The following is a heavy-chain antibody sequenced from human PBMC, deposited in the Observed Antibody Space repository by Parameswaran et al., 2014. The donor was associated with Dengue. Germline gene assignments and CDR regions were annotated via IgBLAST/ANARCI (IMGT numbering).Heavy chain of an antibody. CDR3: ARGAIPTTVRGVITRGGYYYGMDV. J-gene: IGHJ6*02. CDR2: INHSGST. V-gene: IGHV4-34*01. Sequence: VRQAPGKGLEWIGEINHSGSTNYNPSLKSRVTISVDTSKNQFSLKLSSVTAADTAVYYCARGAIPTTVRGVITRGGYYYGMDVWGQGTTVTRLL. D-gene: IGHD3-10*01.